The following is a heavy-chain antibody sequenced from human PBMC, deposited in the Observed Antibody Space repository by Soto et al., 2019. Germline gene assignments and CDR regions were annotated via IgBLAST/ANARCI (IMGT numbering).Heavy chain of an antibody. Sequence: GGSLRLSCAASGFTVSNAWMNWVRQAPGKGLEWVGRIKSKTDGGTTDYAAPVKGRFTIAEDESKKMLYLQMNSLKTEDTAVYYCSPILYGFWRGYYRVNYWGQGTLVTVSS. CDR1: GFTVSNAW. CDR3: SPILYGFWRGYYRVNY. V-gene: IGHV3-15*07. CDR2: IKSKTDGGTT. J-gene: IGHJ4*02. D-gene: IGHD3-3*01.